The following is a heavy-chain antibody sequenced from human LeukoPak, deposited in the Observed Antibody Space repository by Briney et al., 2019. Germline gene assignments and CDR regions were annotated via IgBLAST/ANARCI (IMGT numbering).Heavy chain of an antibody. CDR3: ARNQQLGGHSYYYYGMDV. J-gene: IGHJ6*02. D-gene: IGHD3-16*01. V-gene: IGHV3-23*01. CDR1: GFTSIAYA. Sequence: GGSLRLSCVGSGFTSIAYALTWARQAPGKGLEWVSGIRGGGVTTYYADSVKGRFTISRDNSKNTLYLQMNSLRADDTAIYYCARNQQLGGHSYYYYGMDVWGQGTTVTVSS. CDR2: IRGGGVTT.